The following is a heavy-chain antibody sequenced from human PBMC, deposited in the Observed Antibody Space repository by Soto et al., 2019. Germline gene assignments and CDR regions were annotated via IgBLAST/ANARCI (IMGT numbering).Heavy chain of an antibody. Sequence: GSLRLSCAASGFTFSDYYMSWIRQAPGKGLEWVSYVSSGSVYTNYADSVKGRFTISRDNAKNSLYLQMNSLRAEDTAVYYCARAVAQGYVSLHFDYWGQGTLVTVSS. CDR3: ARAVAQGYVSLHFDY. CDR1: GFTFSDYY. V-gene: IGHV3-11*06. J-gene: IGHJ4*02. D-gene: IGHD5-12*01. CDR2: VSSGSVYT.